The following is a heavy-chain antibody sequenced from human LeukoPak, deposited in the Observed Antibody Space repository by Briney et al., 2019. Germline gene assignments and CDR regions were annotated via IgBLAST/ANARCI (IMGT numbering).Heavy chain of an antibody. J-gene: IGHJ4*02. D-gene: IGHD3-16*01. V-gene: IGHV3-21*01. CDR1: GFTFSSYT. CDR2: ISSSSSYI. Sequence: GGSLRLSCAASGFTFSSYTMNRVRQAPGKGLEWVSSISSSSSYIYYADSVKGRFTISRDNAKNSLYLQMNSLRAEDTAVYYCARDKDYERRGGDYWGQGTLVTVSS. CDR3: ARDKDYERRGGDY.